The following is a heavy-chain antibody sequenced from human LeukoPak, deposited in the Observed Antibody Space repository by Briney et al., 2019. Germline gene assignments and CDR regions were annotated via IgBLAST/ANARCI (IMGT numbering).Heavy chain of an antibody. Sequence: SETLSLTCTVSGGSIRQPPGKGLEWIGYIYHSGSTYYNPSLKSRVTISVDRSKNQFSLKLSSVTAADTAVYYCARELRGDHAFDIWGQGTMVTVSS. D-gene: IGHD3-16*01. CDR1: GGSI. CDR2: IYHSGST. V-gene: IGHV4-30-2*01. J-gene: IGHJ3*02. CDR3: ARELRGDHAFDI.